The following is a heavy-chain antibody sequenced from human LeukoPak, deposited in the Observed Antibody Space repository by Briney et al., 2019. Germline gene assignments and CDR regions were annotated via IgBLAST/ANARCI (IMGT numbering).Heavy chain of an antibody. V-gene: IGHV3-7*03. CDR3: ARDPRRGYVGY. Sequence: GGSLRLSCAASEFTFSNYAMSWVRQAPGKGLEWVANIKQDGSEKYYVDSVKGRFTISRDNAKNSLYLQMNSLRAEDTAVYYCARDPRRGYVGYWGQGTLVTVSS. CDR2: IKQDGSEK. CDR1: EFTFSNYA. J-gene: IGHJ4*02. D-gene: IGHD5-12*01.